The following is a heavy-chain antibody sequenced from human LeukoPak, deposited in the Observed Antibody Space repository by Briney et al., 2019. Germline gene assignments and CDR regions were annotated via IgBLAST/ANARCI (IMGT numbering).Heavy chain of an antibody. Sequence: GGSLRLSCAASGFTFSSYGMDWVRQAPGKGLEWVAVIWYDGSNKYYADSVKGRFTISRDNSKNTLYLQMNSLRAEDTAVYYCAKFGPSFDPWGQGTLVTVSS. V-gene: IGHV3-33*06. CDR2: IWYDGSNK. CDR3: AKFGPSFDP. CDR1: GFTFSSYG. D-gene: IGHD3-10*01. J-gene: IGHJ5*02.